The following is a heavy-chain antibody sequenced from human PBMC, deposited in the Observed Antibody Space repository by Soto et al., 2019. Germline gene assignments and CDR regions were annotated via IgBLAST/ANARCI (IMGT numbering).Heavy chain of an antibody. CDR2: IIPNLGIA. Sequence: QVQLVQSGAEVKKPGSSGKVSCKASGGTFSSYTINWVRQAPGQGLEWVGRIIPNLGIAKNAQKFQGRVTITADKSTSTAYMELRSLRSEDTAVYYCAAEYGANSAWGQGTLVTVSS. D-gene: IGHD4-17*01. CDR1: GGTFSSYT. CDR3: AAEYGANSA. J-gene: IGHJ4*02. V-gene: IGHV1-69*02.